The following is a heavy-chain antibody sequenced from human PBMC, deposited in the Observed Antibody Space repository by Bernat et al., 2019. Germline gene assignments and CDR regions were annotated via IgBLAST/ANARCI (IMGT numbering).Heavy chain of an antibody. CDR2: IIPIFGTA. CDR1: GGTFSSYA. V-gene: IGHV1-69*01. J-gene: IGHJ4*02. D-gene: IGHD5-18*01. CDR3: AKDRGRGYTYGVGGDDY. Sequence: QVQLVQSGAEVKKPGSSVKVSCKASGGTFSSYAISWVRQAPGQGLEWMGGIIPIFGTANYAQKFQGRVTITADESTSTAYMELSSLRSEDTAVYYCAKDRGRGYTYGVGGDDYWGQGTLVTVSS.